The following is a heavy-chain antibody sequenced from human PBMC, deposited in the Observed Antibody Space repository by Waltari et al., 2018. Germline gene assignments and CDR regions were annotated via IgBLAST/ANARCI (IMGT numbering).Heavy chain of an antibody. Sequence: QVQLQESGPGLVKPSETLSLTCTVSGGSISSYYWSWIRPPPGKGLEWIGYIYYSGSTNYNPSLKSRVTISVDTSKNQFSLKLSSVTAADTAVYYCARDHYYDFWSGYYHWFDPWGQGTLVTVSS. CDR3: ARDHYYDFWSGYYHWFDP. CDR1: GGSISSYY. D-gene: IGHD3-3*01. J-gene: IGHJ5*02. V-gene: IGHV4-59*01. CDR2: IYYSGST.